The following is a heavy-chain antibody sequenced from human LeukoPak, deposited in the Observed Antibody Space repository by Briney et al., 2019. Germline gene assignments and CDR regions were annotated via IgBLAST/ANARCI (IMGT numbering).Heavy chain of an antibody. CDR3: ARVLAQYYYDSSGYYYRGYFDY. CDR1: GGSFSGYY. D-gene: IGHD3-22*01. V-gene: IGHV4-34*01. J-gene: IGHJ4*02. Sequence: PSETLSLTCAVYGGSFSGYYWSWIRQPPGKGLEWVGEINHSGSTNYNPSLKSRVTISVDTSKNQFSLKLSSVTAADTAVYYCARVLAQYYYDSSGYYYRGYFDYWGQGTLVTVSS. CDR2: INHSGST.